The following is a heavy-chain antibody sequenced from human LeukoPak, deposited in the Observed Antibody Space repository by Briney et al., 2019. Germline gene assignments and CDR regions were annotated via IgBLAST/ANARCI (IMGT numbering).Heavy chain of an antibody. V-gene: IGHV3-23*01. J-gene: IGHJ4*02. D-gene: IGHD4-17*01. CDR2: ITGSGGNT. Sequence: GGSLRLSCAASGFTFSSNGMSWVRQAPGKGLEWVSSITGSGGNTYYADSVKGRFTISRDNSKNTLYLQMNSLRADDTAVYYCTKRSSTVTPKTYYFDYWGQRTLVTVSS. CDR1: GFTFSSNG. CDR3: TKRSSTVTPKTYYFDY.